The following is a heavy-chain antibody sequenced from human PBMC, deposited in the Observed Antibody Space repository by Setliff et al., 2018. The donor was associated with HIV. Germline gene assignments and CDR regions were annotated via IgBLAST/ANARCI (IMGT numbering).Heavy chain of an antibody. CDR3: RVWILRDTSDI. CDR2: INHSGST. CDR1: GGSLSGYH. Sequence: PSETLSLTCAVYGGSLSGYHWSWIRQSPGKGLEWIGEINHSGSTNYNPSLKSRVIISIDTSKKQFSLKLTSVTAADTAVYYCRVWILRDTSDIWGQGTVVTVSS. D-gene: IGHD1-1*01. J-gene: IGHJ3*02. V-gene: IGHV4-34*01.